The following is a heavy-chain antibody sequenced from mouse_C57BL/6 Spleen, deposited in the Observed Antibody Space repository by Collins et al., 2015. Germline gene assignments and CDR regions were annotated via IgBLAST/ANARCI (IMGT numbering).Heavy chain of an antibody. CDR3: AREGIYDGYSLYAMDY. V-gene: IGHV3-2*02. CDR1: GYSITSDYA. D-gene: IGHD2-3*01. J-gene: IGHJ4*01. Sequence: DVQLQESGPGLVKPSQSLSLTCTVTGYSITSDYAWNWIRQFPGNKLEWMGYISYSGSTSYNPSLKSRISTTRDTSKNQFFLQLNFVTTEDTATYYCAREGIYDGYSLYAMDYWGQGTSVTVSS. CDR2: ISYSGST.